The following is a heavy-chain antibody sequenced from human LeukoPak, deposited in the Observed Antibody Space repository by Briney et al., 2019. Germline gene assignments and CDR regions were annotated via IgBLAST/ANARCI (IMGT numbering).Heavy chain of an antibody. D-gene: IGHD1-14*01. CDR3: ARTTYTSPDY. CDR1: GFTFSSYS. CDR2: ISSSSSTI. Sequence: GGSLRLSCAASGFTFSSYSMNWVRQAPGKGLEWVSYISSSSSTIYYADSVKGRFTISRDISKNTLYLQMGSLRAEDMAVYYCARTTYTSPDYWGQGTLVTVSS. J-gene: IGHJ4*02. V-gene: IGHV3-48*01.